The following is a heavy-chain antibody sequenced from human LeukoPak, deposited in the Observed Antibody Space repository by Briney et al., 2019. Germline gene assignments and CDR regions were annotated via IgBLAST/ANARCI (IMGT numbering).Heavy chain of an antibody. D-gene: IGHD3-22*01. J-gene: IGHJ5*02. V-gene: IGHV3-48*03. CDR2: ISSSGSTI. Sequence: GGSLRLSCAASGFTFSSYEMNWVRQAPGKGLEWVSYISSSGSTIYYADSVKGRFTISRDNAKNSLYLQMNSLRAEDTAVYYCARGYYFGNNWSDPWGQGTLVTVSS. CDR1: GFTFSSYE. CDR3: ARGYYFGNNWSDP.